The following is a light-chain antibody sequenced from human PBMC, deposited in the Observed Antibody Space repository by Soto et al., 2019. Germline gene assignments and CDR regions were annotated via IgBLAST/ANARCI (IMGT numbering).Light chain of an antibody. V-gene: IGKV3-15*01. J-gene: IGKJ3*01. CDR3: QQYNTWPFT. Sequence: EIVMTQSPATLSVSPGERATLSCRASQSISSTLAWYQQKPGQAPRLLIYGASTRATGIPARFSGSGSGTECTLTISSLQSEDFTLYYCQQYNTWPFTFGPGTKVDLK. CDR2: GAS. CDR1: QSISST.